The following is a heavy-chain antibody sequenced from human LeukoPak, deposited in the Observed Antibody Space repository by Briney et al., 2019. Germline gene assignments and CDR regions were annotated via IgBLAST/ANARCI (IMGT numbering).Heavy chain of an antibody. D-gene: IGHD2-2*01. CDR1: GFTFSSYS. V-gene: IGHV3-30*04. J-gene: IGHJ3*02. Sequence: PGRSLRLSCTASGFTFSSYSIHWVRQAPGKGLEWVALISYDGKKTDYADSVKGRFTISRDNSKNTLYLQMNSLRAEDTAVYYCARDPGLVVPAADAFDIWGQGTMVTVSS. CDR2: ISYDGKKT. CDR3: ARDPGLVVPAADAFDI.